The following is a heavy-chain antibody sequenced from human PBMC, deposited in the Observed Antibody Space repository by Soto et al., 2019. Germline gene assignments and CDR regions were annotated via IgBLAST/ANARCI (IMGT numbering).Heavy chain of an antibody. CDR1: GGTFSSYA. D-gene: IGHD3-22*01. Sequence: SVKVSCKASGGTFSSYAISWVRQAPGQGLEWMGGIIPIFGTANYAQKFQGRVTITADESTSTAYMELSSLRSEDTAVYYCARARAYYDSSGLDRAFDIWGQGTMVTVSS. J-gene: IGHJ3*02. CDR2: IIPIFGTA. CDR3: ARARAYYDSSGLDRAFDI. V-gene: IGHV1-69*13.